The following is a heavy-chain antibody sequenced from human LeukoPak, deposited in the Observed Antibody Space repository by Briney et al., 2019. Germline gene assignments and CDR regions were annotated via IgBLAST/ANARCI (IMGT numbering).Heavy chain of an antibody. CDR3: ARDGRYYGSGRDY. V-gene: IGHV1-2*02. D-gene: IGHD3-10*01. J-gene: IGHJ4*02. Sequence: ASVKVSRKPSRYTLTGYYMHWVRQAPRQGLEWMGWINPNGGEANYTQKFQGGVTMTKDPSISTAYMELSMLRSDDTAGYYCARDGRYYGSGRDYWGQGTLVTVSS. CDR1: RYTLTGYY. CDR2: INPNGGEA.